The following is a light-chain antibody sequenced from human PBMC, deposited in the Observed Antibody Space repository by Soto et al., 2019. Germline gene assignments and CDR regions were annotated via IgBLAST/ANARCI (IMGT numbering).Light chain of an antibody. Sequence: QPVLTQPPSASGTPGQRVSISCSGSTSNIGSQTVNWYQRLPGTAPTLLIYIDNQRPSGVPDRFSGSKSGTSASLAISGLKSEDEADSFCASWDDSLNGPVFGGGTKLTV. CDR3: ASWDDSLNGPV. CDR2: IDN. J-gene: IGLJ2*01. V-gene: IGLV1-44*01. CDR1: TSNIGSQT.